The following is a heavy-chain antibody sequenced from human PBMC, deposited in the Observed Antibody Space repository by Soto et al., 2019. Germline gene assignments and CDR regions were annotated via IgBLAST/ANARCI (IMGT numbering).Heavy chain of an antibody. CDR1: GGSISTYY. J-gene: IGHJ4*02. Sequence: QVKLQESGPGLVKPSETLSLTCTVSGGSISTYYWTWIRQPPREGLEWIGYIYYSGSTNYNPSLKSRVTISVDTSKNQFSLKLNSVTAADTAVYYCARRIAFRPNYSFDYWGQGALVTVSS. V-gene: IGHV4-59*08. D-gene: IGHD6-13*01. CDR2: IYYSGST. CDR3: ARRIAFRPNYSFDY.